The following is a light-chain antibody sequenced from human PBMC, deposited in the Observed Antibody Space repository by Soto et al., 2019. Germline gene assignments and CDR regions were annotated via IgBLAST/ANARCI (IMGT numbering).Light chain of an antibody. CDR3: CSFARSSTWI. CDR2: EVS. V-gene: IGLV2-23*02. J-gene: IGLJ2*01. Sequence: QSALTQPATVSGSPGQSITISCTGTNSDVGNYNHVSWYQQHPGKAPKLMIYEVSKRPSGVSNRFSGSKSANTASLTISGLQAEDEAVYYCCSFARSSTWIFGGGTQLTVL. CDR1: NSDVGNYNH.